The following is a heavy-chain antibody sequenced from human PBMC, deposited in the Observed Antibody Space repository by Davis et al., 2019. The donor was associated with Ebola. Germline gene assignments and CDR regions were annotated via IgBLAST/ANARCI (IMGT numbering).Heavy chain of an antibody. CDR2: IIPIFGTA. V-gene: IGHV1-69*13. CDR1: GGTFSSYA. Sequence: SVKVSCKASGGTFSSYAISWVRQAPGQGLEWMGGIIPIFGTANYAQKFQGRVTITADESTSTAYMELSSLRSEDTAVYYCAVGYCSSTSCPPYYYYYMDVWGKGTTVTVSS. CDR3: AVGYCSSTSCPPYYYYYMDV. J-gene: IGHJ6*03. D-gene: IGHD2-2*01.